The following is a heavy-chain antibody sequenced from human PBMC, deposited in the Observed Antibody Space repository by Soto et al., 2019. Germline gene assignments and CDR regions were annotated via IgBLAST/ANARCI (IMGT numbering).Heavy chain of an antibody. D-gene: IGHD4-17*01. CDR2: IIPILGIA. J-gene: IGHJ5*02. CDR3: ARDYGDYNWFDP. CDR1: GGTFSSYT. Sequence: ASVKVSCKASGGTFSSYTISWVRQAPGQGLEWMGRIIPILGIANYAQKFQGRVTITADKSTSTAYMELSSLRSEDTAVYYCARDYGDYNWFDPWGRGTLVTVSS. V-gene: IGHV1-69*04.